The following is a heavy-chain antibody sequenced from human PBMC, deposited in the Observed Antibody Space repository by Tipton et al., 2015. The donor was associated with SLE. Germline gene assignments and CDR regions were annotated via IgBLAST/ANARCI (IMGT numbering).Heavy chain of an antibody. CDR3: ARRCHGGFVESPDSFDV. Sequence: QLVQSGAEVKKPGESLKISCKGSGYSFTSYWIGWVRQMPGKGLEWMGIIYPGDFDTRYSPSFQGQVTISADKSISTAYLQWSSLKATDTAMYYCARRCHGGFVESPDSFDVWGQGTMVTVSS. CDR1: GYSFTSYW. CDR2: IYPGDFDT. V-gene: IGHV5-51*03. D-gene: IGHD3-10*01. J-gene: IGHJ3*01.